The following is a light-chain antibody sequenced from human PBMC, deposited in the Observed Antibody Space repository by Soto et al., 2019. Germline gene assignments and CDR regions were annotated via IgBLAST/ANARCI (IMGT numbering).Light chain of an antibody. J-gene: IGLJ1*01. CDR2: DVN. Sequence: QSALTQPASVSGSPGQSITISCTGTNSDIGAFDLVSWFQQYPGKAPRVLIYDVNVRASGVSNRLSGSKSGNTASLTISGLQTDNEAYYYCKSYTVTSTRIFGTGTKLTVL. CDR3: KSYTVTSTRI. CDR1: NSDIGAFDL. V-gene: IGLV2-14*01.